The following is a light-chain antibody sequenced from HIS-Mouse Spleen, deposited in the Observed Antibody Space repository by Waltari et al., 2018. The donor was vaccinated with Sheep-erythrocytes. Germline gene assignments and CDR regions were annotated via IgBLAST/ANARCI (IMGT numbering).Light chain of an antibody. Sequence: DIVMTQSPLSLPVTPGEPASISCRSSQSLLHSNGYNYLDWYLQKPGQSPQLLIYLGSNRASGVPERFAGSSSGTMATLTISGAQVEDEADYYCYSTDSSGNHSVFGGGTK. CDR1: QSLLHSNGYNY. J-gene: IGKJ4*01. CDR2: LGS. V-gene: IGKV2-28*01. CDR3: YSTDSSGNHSV.